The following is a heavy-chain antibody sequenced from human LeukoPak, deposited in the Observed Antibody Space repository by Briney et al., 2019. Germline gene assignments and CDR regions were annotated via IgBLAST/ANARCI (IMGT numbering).Heavy chain of an antibody. Sequence: GGTLRLSCAASGFTFSGFAMSWVRRPPGKGLEWVSGISGSGDNTLYADSVKGRFTISRDSSKNTLYLEMNSLRAEDTAIYYCAKMKGHPLPKYYMDVWGQGTTVTVSS. CDR2: ISGSGDNT. J-gene: IGHJ6*01. V-gene: IGHV3-23*01. CDR1: GFTFSGFA. CDR3: AKMKGHPLPKYYMDV. D-gene: IGHD1-26*01.